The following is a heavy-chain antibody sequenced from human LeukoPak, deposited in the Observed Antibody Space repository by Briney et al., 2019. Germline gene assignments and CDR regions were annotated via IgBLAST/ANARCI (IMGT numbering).Heavy chain of an antibody. D-gene: IGHD3-10*01. CDR3: AKGAHVLLWFGELLPTDY. J-gene: IGHJ4*02. CDR2: IRGSCGST. CDR1: GITLCSYS. V-gene: IGHV3-23*01. Sequence: GFLRLSRATSGITLCSYSLGLGRQGSREGLELVSAIRGSCGSTYYADSVKGRFTISRDNSKNTLYLQMNSLRAEDTAVYYCAKGAHVLLWFGELLPTDYWGQGTLVTVSS.